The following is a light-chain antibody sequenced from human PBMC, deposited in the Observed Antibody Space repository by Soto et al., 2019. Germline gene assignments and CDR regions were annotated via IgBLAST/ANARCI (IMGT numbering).Light chain of an antibody. J-gene: IGKJ3*01. CDR2: LAS. CDR3: NQRQSWPRT. CDR1: QAVNTR. Sequence: EIVLTQSPATLSSFPGDRVTLSCRASQAVNTRLAWYQHKPGQAPRLLIYLASNRAAGVPARFSGSGSGTDLTLTISDVEPEDFAVSYCNQRQSWPRTFGQGTTVDIK. V-gene: IGKV3-11*01.